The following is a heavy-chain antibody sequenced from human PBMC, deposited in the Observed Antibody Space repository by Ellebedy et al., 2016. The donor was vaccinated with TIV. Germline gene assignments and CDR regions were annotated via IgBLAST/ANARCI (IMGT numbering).Heavy chain of an antibody. CDR3: AKGSSSGFNYDRVGFQY. CDR1: GFTFGSFA. D-gene: IGHD3-22*01. J-gene: IGHJ4*02. V-gene: IGHV3-23*01. CDR2: ISGDSVNT. Sequence: GESLKISCAASGFTFGSFAMHWVRQAPGKGLEWLSVISGDSVNTYSAASVKGRFTITRDNFKNTLFLQVNRLRAEDTAVYYCAKGSSSGFNYDRVGFQYWGQGTLVTVSS.